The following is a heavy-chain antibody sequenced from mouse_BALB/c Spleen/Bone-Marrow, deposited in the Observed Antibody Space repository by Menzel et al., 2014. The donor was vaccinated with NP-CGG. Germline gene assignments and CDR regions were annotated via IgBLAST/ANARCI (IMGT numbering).Heavy chain of an antibody. J-gene: IGHJ4*01. CDR3: ARGDYDYAMDY. CDR1: GFSLPRFG. D-gene: IGHD2-4*01. V-gene: IGHV2-9*02. Sequence: VKLQESGPGLVAPSQSLSITCTVSGFSLPRFGVHWVRQPPGKSLEWLGIIWAGGTTNYNSALMSRLSISKDNSKSQVFLKMNSLQTDDTAMYYCARGDYDYAMDYWGQGTSVTVSS. CDR2: IWAGGTT.